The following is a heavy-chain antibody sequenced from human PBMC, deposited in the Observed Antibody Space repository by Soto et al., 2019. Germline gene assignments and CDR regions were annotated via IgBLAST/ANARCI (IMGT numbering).Heavy chain of an antibody. CDR2: ISWNSGNL. J-gene: IGHJ4*02. V-gene: IGHV3-9*01. Sequence: PGGSPRLSCAASGFTFDDYAMHWVRQGPGKGLEWVSSISWNSGNLGYADSVKGRFTISRDNAKNSLYLQMNSLRGEDTALYYCAKGASTTVFAFNDYWGQGTLVTVSS. D-gene: IGHD4-17*01. CDR3: AKGASTTVFAFNDY. CDR1: GFTFDDYA.